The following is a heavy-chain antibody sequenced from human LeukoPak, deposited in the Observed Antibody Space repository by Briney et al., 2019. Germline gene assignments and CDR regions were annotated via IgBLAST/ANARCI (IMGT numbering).Heavy chain of an antibody. CDR2: IKQDGNEK. Sequence: GGSLRLSCAASGFTFHLYAMSWVRQAPGKGLEWVANIKQDGNEKYYVDSVKGRFTISRDNAENSLFLQMNSLRAEDTAMYYCARYSQTYTMIGAWGQGTLVTVSS. CDR3: ARYSQTYTMIGA. D-gene: IGHD3-22*01. CDR1: GFTFHLYA. V-gene: IGHV3-7*01. J-gene: IGHJ5*02.